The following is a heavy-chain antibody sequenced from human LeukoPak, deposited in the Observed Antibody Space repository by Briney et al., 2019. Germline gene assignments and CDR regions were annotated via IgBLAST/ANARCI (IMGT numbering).Heavy chain of an antibody. D-gene: IGHD6-13*01. CDR3: ARVASQQLK. Sequence: GGSQRLSCAASGFTFSVYYVSWIRQAPGKRREWISYMSSSGRTIFQADSVKGRFTISRHNAKNSLYLQMNNLRVEDTAVYYCARVASQQLKWGEGTLVTVSS. V-gene: IGHV3-11*01. CDR1: GFTFSVYY. CDR2: MSSSGRTI. J-gene: IGHJ4*02.